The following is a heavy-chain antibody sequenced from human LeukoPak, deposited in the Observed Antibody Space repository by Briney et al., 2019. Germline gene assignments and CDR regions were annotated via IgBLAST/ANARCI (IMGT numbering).Heavy chain of an antibody. CDR2: ISYDGSNK. CDR1: GFTFSSNG. J-gene: IGHJ4*02. Sequence: PGGSLRLSCVASGFTFSSNGMHWVRQAPGKGLEWVAVISYDGSNKYYADSVKGRFTISRDNSKNTLYLQMNSLRAEDTAVYYCARATYCGGDCYSVPLFDYWGQGTLVTVSS. D-gene: IGHD2-21*02. V-gene: IGHV3-30*19. CDR3: ARATYCGGDCYSVPLFDY.